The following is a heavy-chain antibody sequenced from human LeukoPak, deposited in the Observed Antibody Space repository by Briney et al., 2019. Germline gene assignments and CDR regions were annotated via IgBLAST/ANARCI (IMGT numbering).Heavy chain of an antibody. V-gene: IGHV3-30*03. CDR3: ARDRRMGTFDY. J-gene: IGHJ4*02. D-gene: IGHD7-27*01. CDR2: ISYDGSNK. CDR1: GFTFSSYG. Sequence: PGRSLRLSCAASGFTFSSYGMHWVRQAPGKGLEGVAVISYDGSNKYYADSVKGRFTISRDNSKNTLYLQMNSLRAEDTAVYYCARDRRMGTFDYWGQGTLVTVSS.